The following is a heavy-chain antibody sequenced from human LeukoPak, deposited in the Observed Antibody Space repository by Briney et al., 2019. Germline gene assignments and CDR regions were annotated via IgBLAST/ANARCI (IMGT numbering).Heavy chain of an antibody. Sequence: GGSLRLSCTASGFKFDDYGMTWVRQAPGKGLEWVSNINWNGDSRGYADSVKGRFTISRDNAKNSLYLQMNSLRAEDTALYYCARLEMMTTVTTQYFDYWGQGTLVTVSS. CDR2: INWNGDSR. J-gene: IGHJ4*02. CDR1: GFKFDDYG. V-gene: IGHV3-20*04. CDR3: ARLEMMTTVTTQYFDY. D-gene: IGHD4-17*01.